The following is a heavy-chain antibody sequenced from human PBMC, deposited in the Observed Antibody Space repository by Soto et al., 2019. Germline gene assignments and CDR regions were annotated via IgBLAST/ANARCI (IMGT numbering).Heavy chain of an antibody. CDR2: INPNSGGT. Sequence: ASVKVSCKASGYTFTGYYMHWVRQAPGQGLEWMGWINPNSGGTNYALKFQGCVTMTRDTSISTAYMELSRLRSDDTAVYYCARRYGYIAVAGHVSYYFDYWGQGTLVTVSS. CDR3: ARRYGYIAVAGHVSYYFDY. CDR1: GYTFTGYY. V-gene: IGHV1-2*04. J-gene: IGHJ4*02. D-gene: IGHD6-19*01.